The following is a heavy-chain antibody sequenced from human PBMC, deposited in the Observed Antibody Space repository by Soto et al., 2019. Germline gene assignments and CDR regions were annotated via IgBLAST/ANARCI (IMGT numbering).Heavy chain of an antibody. D-gene: IGHD2-15*01. CDR3: ARRVQYCSGSNCYYYAMDV. V-gene: IGHV4-34*02. J-gene: IGHJ6*02. CDR2: IKHSGST. CDR1: NGSFSGYF. Sequence: QVQLQQWGAGLLKPSETLSLTCAVYNGSFSGYFWNWIRQAPGEGMEWIGEIKHSGSTNYNPSLKSRVIILLDMSKNQLSLKLSSVIAADKAVYYCARRVQYCSGSNCYYYAMDVWGQGTTVTGSS.